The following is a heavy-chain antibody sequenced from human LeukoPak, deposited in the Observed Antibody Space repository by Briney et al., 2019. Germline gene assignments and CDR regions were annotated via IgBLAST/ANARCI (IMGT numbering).Heavy chain of an antibody. J-gene: IGHJ4*02. CDR2: IYYSGST. D-gene: IGHD1-26*01. V-gene: IGHV4-39*01. CDR1: GGSISNSNYY. CDR3: ARLIVGATNSDY. Sequence: KASETLSLTCTVSGGSISNSNYYWGWIRRPPGKGLEWIGNIYYSGSTYYNPSLRSRVTISVDTSKNQFSLKLSSVTAADTAVYYCARLIVGATNSDYWGQGTLVTVSS.